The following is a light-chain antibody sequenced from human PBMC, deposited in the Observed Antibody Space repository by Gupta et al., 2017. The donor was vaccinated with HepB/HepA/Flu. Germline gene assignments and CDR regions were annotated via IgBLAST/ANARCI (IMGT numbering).Light chain of an antibody. J-gene: IGKJ1*01. V-gene: IGKV3-20*01. CDR3: HHESSSPWT. Sequence: EIVLTQSPGTLSLSPGERATLSCRASQSVSSSYLAWYQQRPGQAPRLLIYGASSRATGFSDRFSGSGSGTEFTLTISRREPEDFAVYYCHHESSSPWTFGQGTKVESK. CDR2: GAS. CDR1: QSVSSSY.